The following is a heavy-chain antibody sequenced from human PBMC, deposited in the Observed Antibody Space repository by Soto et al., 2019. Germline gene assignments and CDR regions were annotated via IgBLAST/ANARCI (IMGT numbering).Heavy chain of an antibody. J-gene: IGHJ5*02. CDR3: ATLGRADYPPLAA. CDR1: GFLFSTST. D-gene: IGHD4-17*01. Sequence: LRLSCEASGFLFSTSTLNWVRRAPGKGLEWVAEISSRGTDIYYADSVKGRFTISRDNSKNTLYPLLDRVKSDDTAVYFCATLGRADYPPLAAWGQGTLVTVSS. CDR2: ISSRGTDI. V-gene: IGHV3-30*14.